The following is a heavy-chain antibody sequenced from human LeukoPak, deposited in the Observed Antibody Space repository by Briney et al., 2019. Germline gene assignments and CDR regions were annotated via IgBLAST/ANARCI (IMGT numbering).Heavy chain of an antibody. CDR3: ARDVSSPSSWWFDP. Sequence: PGGSLRLSCAASGFTFSSDSMNWVRQAPGKGLGWVSSISSSSSYIYYADSVKGRFTISRDNAKNSLYLQMNSLRAEDTAVYYCARDVSSPSSWWFDPWGQGTLVIVST. D-gene: IGHD2-2*01. J-gene: IGHJ5*02. V-gene: IGHV3-21*01. CDR2: ISSSSSYI. CDR1: GFTFSSDS.